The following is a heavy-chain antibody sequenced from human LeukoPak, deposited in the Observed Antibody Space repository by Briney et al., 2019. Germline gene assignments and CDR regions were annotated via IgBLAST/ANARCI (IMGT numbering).Heavy chain of an antibody. CDR2: INHSGST. CDR1: GGSFSGYY. V-gene: IGHV4-34*01. CDR3: ARGYCSSTSCYSHWFDP. J-gene: IGHJ5*02. D-gene: IGHD2-2*01. Sequence: SETLFLTCAVYGGSFSGYYWSWIRQPPGKGLEWIGEINHSGSTNYNPSLKSRVTISVDTSKNQFSLKLSSVTAADTAVYYCARGYCSSTSCYSHWFDPWGQGTLVTVSS.